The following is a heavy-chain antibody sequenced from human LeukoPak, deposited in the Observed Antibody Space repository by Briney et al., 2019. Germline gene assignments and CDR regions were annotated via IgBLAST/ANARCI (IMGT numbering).Heavy chain of an antibody. CDR3: AKKSRYGGTDY. CDR1: GFTFSSSA. D-gene: IGHD4-23*01. J-gene: IGHJ4*02. V-gene: IGHV3-23*01. Sequence: GGSLRLSCAASGFTFSSSAMSWVRQAPGKGLEWVSAISGSGRNTYYADSVKGRVTISRDNSKNTLYLQVNSLRAEDTAVYYCAKKSRYGGTDYWGQGTLVTVSS. CDR2: ISGSGRNT.